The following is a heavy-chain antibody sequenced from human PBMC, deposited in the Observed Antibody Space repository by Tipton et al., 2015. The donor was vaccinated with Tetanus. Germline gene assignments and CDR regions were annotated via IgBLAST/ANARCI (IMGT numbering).Heavy chain of an antibody. Sequence: TLFLTCTVSGGSISSGDYYWSWIRQPPGEGLEWIGYIYHSGTTYYNPSLKSRVTISVDTSKNQFSLNLTSVTAADTALFYCARVDSANDRIDHWGQGTLVTVSS. CDR1: GGSISSGDYY. V-gene: IGHV4-30-4*01. CDR3: ARVDSANDRIDH. D-gene: IGHD5-12*01. J-gene: IGHJ4*02. CDR2: IYHSGTT.